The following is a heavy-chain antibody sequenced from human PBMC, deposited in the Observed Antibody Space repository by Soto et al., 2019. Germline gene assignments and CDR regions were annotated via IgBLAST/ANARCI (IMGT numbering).Heavy chain of an antibody. CDR1: GGSISSSSYY. J-gene: IGHJ3*02. CDR3: ARHPLYYYDSSGYYKLNAFDI. V-gene: IGHV4-39*01. D-gene: IGHD3-22*01. CDR2: IYYSGST. Sequence: SETLSLTCTVSGGSISSSSYYWGWIRQPPGKGLEWIGSIYYSGSTYYNPSLKSRVTISVDTSKNQFSLKLSSVTAADTAVYYSARHPLYYYDSSGYYKLNAFDIWGQGTMVTVSS.